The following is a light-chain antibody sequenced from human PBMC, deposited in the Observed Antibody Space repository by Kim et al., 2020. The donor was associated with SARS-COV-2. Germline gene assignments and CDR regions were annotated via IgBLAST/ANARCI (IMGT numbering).Light chain of an antibody. CDR3: QQYGSSLYS. V-gene: IGKV3-20*01. CDR1: QSVSSSY. Sequence: LSPGERATLACRASQSVSSSYLAWYQQKPGQAPRLLIYGASSRATGIPDRFSGSGSGTDFTLTISRLEPEDFAVYYCQQYGSSLYSFGQGTKLEI. CDR2: GAS. J-gene: IGKJ2*03.